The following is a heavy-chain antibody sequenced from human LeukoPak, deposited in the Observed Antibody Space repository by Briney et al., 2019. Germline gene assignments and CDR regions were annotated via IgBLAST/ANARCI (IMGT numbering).Heavy chain of an antibody. CDR2: INHSGST. D-gene: IGHD3-3*01. CDR1: GGSFSGYY. J-gene: IGHJ6*03. Sequence: SETLSLTCAVYGGSFSGYYWSWIRQPPGKGLEWIGEINHSGSTNYNPSLKSRVTISVDTSKNQFSLKLSYVTAADTAVYYCARAPYYDFWSGYYTGYMDVWGKGTTVTVSS. V-gene: IGHV4-34*01. CDR3: ARAPYYDFWSGYYTGYMDV.